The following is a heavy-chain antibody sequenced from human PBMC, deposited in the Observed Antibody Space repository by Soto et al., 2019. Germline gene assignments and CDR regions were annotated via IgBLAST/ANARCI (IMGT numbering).Heavy chain of an antibody. V-gene: IGHV4-39*01. Sequence: SETLSLTCTVSGGSISSDSYYWGWIRQSPEKGFEWIASISYFGSTYYSPTLKSRLLISVDTSKSQFSLRLSSVTAADTAVYYCVRFWTPPYSDALTDYTDAFDYWGQGILVTVSS. J-gene: IGHJ4*02. CDR2: ISYFGST. CDR3: VRFWTPPYSDALTDYTDAFDY. CDR1: GGSISSDSYY. D-gene: IGHD3-9*01.